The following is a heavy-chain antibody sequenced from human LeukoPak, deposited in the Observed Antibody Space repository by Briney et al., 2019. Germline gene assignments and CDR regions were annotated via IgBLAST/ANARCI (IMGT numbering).Heavy chain of an antibody. CDR2: ISSSGSTI. Sequence: GGSLRLSCAASGFTFSDYYMSWIRQAPGKGLEWVSYISSSGSTIYYADSVKGRFTISRDNAKNSLYLQMNSLRAEDTALYYCAKDMGYDILTGSYGMDVWGQGTTVTVSS. V-gene: IGHV3-11*01. J-gene: IGHJ6*02. CDR3: AKDMGYDILTGSYGMDV. D-gene: IGHD3-9*01. CDR1: GFTFSDYY.